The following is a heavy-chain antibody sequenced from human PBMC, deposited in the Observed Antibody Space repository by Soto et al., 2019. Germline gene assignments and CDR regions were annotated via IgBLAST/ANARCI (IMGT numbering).Heavy chain of an antibody. CDR1: GFTFSRYG. Sequence: QVQLVESGGGVVQPERSLRLSCAASGFTFSRYGMHWVRQTPGKGLEWVAVISDNGGDKYYGDSVKGRFTISRDNSKNTLDLQMNSLRAEDTAVYFCARDPFGQTYPVVYDYWGQGTLVTVSS. V-gene: IGHV3-30*03. CDR2: ISDNGGDK. J-gene: IGHJ4*02. CDR3: ARDPFGQTYPVVYDY. D-gene: IGHD3-3*01.